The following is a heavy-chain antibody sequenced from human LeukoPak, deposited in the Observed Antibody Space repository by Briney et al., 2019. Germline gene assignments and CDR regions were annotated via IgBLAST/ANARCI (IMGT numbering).Heavy chain of an antibody. CDR2: ISGSGGST. V-gene: IGHV3-23*01. D-gene: IGHD6-13*01. Sequence: GGSLRLSCAASGFTFSSYAMRCVRQAPGKGLEWVSGISGSGGSTYYADSVKGRFTISRDNSKNTLYLQMNSLRAEDTAVYYCAREPRSIAAAVGWFDPWGQGTLVTVSS. CDR3: AREPRSIAAAVGWFDP. J-gene: IGHJ5*02. CDR1: GFTFSSYA.